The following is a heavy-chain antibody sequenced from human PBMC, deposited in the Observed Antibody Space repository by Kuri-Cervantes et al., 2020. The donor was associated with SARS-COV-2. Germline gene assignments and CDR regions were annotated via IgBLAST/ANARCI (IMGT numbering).Heavy chain of an antibody. CDR3: AKSRPYHDAFDI. V-gene: IGHV3-33*03. J-gene: IGHJ3*02. Sequence: GESLKISCAASGFTFSSYGMHWVRQAPGKGLEWVAVIWYDGSNKYYADSVKGRFTISRDNAKNSLYLQMNSLRAEDTALYYCAKSRPYHDAFDIWGQGTMVTVSS. CDR1: GFTFSSYG. D-gene: IGHD2-8*01. CDR2: IWYDGSNK.